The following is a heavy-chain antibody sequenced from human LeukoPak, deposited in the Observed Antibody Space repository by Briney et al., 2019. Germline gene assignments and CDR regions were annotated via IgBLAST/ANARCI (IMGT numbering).Heavy chain of an antibody. CDR3: VKGATPDY. J-gene: IGHJ4*02. CDR2: ISGSGGST. D-gene: IGHD1-26*01. CDR1: GFTFSSYS. Sequence: PGGSLRLSCEASGFTFSSYSMNWVRQAPGKGLEWVSGISGSGGSTYYADSVKGRFTISRDNSKNTLYLQMNSLRAEDTAVYYCVKGATPDYWGQGTLVTVSS. V-gene: IGHV3-23*01.